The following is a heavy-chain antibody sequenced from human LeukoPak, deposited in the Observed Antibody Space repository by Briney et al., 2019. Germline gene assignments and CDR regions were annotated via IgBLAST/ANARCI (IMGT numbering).Heavy chain of an antibody. Sequence: ASVKVSCKASGYTFTSYAMHWVRQAPGQRLEWMAWINAGNGNTKYSQKFQGRVTITADKATTTAYMELSSLTPEDTAIYYCARGVRFVADCPSSTCYTPDFWGQGTTVTVSS. V-gene: IGHV1-3*01. J-gene: IGHJ6*02. CDR2: INAGNGNT. CDR1: GYTFTSYA. D-gene: IGHD2-2*02. CDR3: ARGVRFVADCPSSTCYTPDF.